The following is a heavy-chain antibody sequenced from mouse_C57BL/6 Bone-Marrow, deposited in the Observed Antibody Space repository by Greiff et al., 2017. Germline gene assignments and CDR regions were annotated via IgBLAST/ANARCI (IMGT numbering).Heavy chain of an antibody. V-gene: IGHV5-4*03. CDR3: ARAYLWFAY. J-gene: IGHJ3*01. Sequence: EVKVVESGGGLVKPGGSLKLSCAASGFTFSSYAMSWVRQTPEKRLEWVATISDGGSYTYYPDNVKGRFTIARDNAKNNLYLQMSHLKSEDTAMYYCARAYLWFAYWGQGTLGTVSA. D-gene: IGHD2-10*01. CDR1: GFTFSSYA. CDR2: ISDGGSYT.